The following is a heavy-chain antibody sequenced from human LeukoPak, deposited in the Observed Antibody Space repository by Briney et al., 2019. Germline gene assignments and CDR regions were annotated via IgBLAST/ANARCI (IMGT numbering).Heavy chain of an antibody. CDR3: ARTVDTAMAENYYFDY. CDR1: GFTFSSYW. V-gene: IGHV3-7*01. J-gene: IGHJ4*02. CDR2: IKQDGSEK. D-gene: IGHD5-18*01. Sequence: GGSLRLSCAASGFTFSSYWMSWVRQAPGKGLVWVANIKQDGSEKYYVDSVKGRFTISRDNAKNSLYLQMNSLRAEDTAVYYCARTVDTAMAENYYFDYWGQGTLVTVSS.